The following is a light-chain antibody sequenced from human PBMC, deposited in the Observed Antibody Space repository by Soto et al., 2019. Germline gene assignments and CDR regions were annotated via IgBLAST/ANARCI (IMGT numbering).Light chain of an antibody. V-gene: IGLV2-14*01. Sequence: SSPAQPASVSGAPGQSNAISCTGTRSAVGSYTSVSWYQQYPGKAPKLMIHEVNNRPSGISDRFSGSKSGNTASLTISGLQAEDEADYYCSSFTSRTSYVFGTGTKVTVL. CDR2: EVN. CDR1: RSAVGSYTS. CDR3: SSFTSRTSYV. J-gene: IGLJ1*01.